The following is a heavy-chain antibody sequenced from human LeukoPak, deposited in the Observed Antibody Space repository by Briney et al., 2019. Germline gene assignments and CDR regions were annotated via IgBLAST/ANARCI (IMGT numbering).Heavy chain of an antibody. Sequence: PGGSLRLSCAASGFTFSSYGMHWVRQAPGKGLEWVAFIRYDGSNKYYADSVKGRFTISRDNSKNTLYLQMNSLRAEDTAVYYCAKDDDIVVVPAPVDYWGQGTLATVSS. D-gene: IGHD2-2*01. V-gene: IGHV3-30*02. J-gene: IGHJ4*02. CDR1: GFTFSSYG. CDR3: AKDDDIVVVPAPVDY. CDR2: IRYDGSNK.